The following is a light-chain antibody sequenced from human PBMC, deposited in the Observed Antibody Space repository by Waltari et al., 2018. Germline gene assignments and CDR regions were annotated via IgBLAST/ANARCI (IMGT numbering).Light chain of an antibody. CDR2: KDD. V-gene: IGLV1-47*01. J-gene: IGLJ2*01. CDR1: SSNIGTHY. Sequence: HSVLTPPPSASGTPGQRVTISCSGSSSNIGTHYVDWYQQLPGTAPKLLMYKDDQRPSGVPARFSGSKSGTSASLAISGLRSEDEADYYCATWDDGLSGVFGGGTKLTVL. CDR3: ATWDDGLSGV.